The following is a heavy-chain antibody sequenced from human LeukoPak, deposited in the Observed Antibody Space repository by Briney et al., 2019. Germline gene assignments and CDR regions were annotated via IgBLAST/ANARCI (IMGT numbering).Heavy chain of an antibody. J-gene: IGHJ4*02. CDR1: GYTFTSYY. CDR2: INTNSGGT. D-gene: IGHD6-19*01. CDR3: ARRVFSGWGYFFDY. V-gene: IGHV1-2*02. Sequence: GASVKVSCKASGYTFTSYYMHWVRQAPGQGLEWMGWINTNSGGTNEAQKFQDRVTMTRDTSISTAYMELSRLRSDDTAVYYCARRVFSGWGYFFDYWGQGTLVTVSS.